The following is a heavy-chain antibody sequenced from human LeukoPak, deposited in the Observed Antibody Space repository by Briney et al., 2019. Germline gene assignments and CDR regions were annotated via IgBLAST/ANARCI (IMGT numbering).Heavy chain of an antibody. V-gene: IGHV3-30*09. J-gene: IGHJ4*02. CDR2: ISSDGSNK. CDR1: KFTFNNYA. CDR3: ARRSRDGWYFDY. Sequence: GGSLRPSCAASKFTFNNYAMHWVRQAPGKGLEWVSIISSDGSNKYYADSVKGRFAISRDNSNNTLYLQMNSLRAEDTAVYYCARRSRDGWYFDYWGQGTQVTVSS. D-gene: IGHD5-24*01.